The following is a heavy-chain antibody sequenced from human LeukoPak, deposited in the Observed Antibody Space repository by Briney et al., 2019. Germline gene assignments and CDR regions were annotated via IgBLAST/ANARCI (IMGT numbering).Heavy chain of an antibody. D-gene: IGHD3-10*01. Sequence: SETLSLTCTVSGGSISSSSYYWGWIRQPPGKGLEWIGSIYYSGSTYYNPSLKSRVTISVDTSKNQFSLKLSSVTAADTAVYYCARALLPLKHRITMVRGVIYFDYWGQGTLVTVSS. CDR2: IYYSGST. V-gene: IGHV4-39*07. CDR1: GGSISSSSYY. CDR3: ARALLPLKHRITMVRGVIYFDY. J-gene: IGHJ4*02.